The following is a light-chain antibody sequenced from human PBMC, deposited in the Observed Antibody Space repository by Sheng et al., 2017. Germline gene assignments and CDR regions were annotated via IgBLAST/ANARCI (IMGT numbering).Light chain of an antibody. CDR1: ALPKQY. CDR2: KDN. CDR3: QSRDNSGAWV. V-gene: IGLV3-25*03. J-gene: IGLJ3*02. Sequence: SYELTQSPSVSVSPGQTARITCSGDALPKQYVYWYHQKSGRAPLLLINKDNERPSGIPARFSGSSSGTTVTLTISGVQTEDEADYYCQSRDNSGAWVFGGGTEADRP.